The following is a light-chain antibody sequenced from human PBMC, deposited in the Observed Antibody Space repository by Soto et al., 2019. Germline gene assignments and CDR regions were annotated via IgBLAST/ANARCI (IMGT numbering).Light chain of an antibody. CDR1: QSVAYTY. CDR3: QQYGTSPFT. J-gene: IGKJ3*01. Sequence: EIVLTQSPATLSLSPGERATLSCRASQSVAYTYLAWFQQKPGQAPSLLIYGASNRATGIPDRFSGSGSGTDFTLTISRLEPEDFAVYYCQQYGTSPFTFSPGTKVDIK. V-gene: IGKV3-20*01. CDR2: GAS.